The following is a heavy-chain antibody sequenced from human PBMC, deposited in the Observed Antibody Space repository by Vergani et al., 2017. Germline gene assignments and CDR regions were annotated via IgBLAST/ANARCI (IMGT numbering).Heavy chain of an antibody. Sequence: QVQLVQSGAEVKKPGSSVKVSCKASGGTFSSYAISWVRQAPGQGLEWMGWISAYNGNTNYAQKLQGRVTMTTDTSTSTAYMELRSLRSDDTAVYYCARDGGGMIVPDFDYWGQGTLVTVSS. CDR1: GGTFSSYA. V-gene: IGHV1-18*01. CDR2: ISAYNGNT. D-gene: IGHD3-22*01. J-gene: IGHJ4*02. CDR3: ARDGGGMIVPDFDY.